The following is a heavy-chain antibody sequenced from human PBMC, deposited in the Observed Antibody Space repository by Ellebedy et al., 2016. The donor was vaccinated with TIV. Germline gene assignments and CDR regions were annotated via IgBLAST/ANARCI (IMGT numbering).Heavy chain of an antibody. Sequence: GESLKIPCAASGFTSRGSWMNWVRQAPGKGLEWVAKIKEDGREKYYVDSVKGRFTISRDNAKNSLYLQMNSLRAEDTAVYYCARQGDYDSGYGMDLWGQGTTVTASS. D-gene: IGHD3-22*01. CDR3: ARQGDYDSGYGMDL. CDR1: GFTSRGSW. J-gene: IGHJ6*02. V-gene: IGHV3-7*03. CDR2: IKEDGREK.